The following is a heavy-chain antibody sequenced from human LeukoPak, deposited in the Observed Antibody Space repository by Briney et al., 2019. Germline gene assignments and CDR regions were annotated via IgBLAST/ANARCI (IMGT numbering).Heavy chain of an antibody. CDR2: INHSGST. CDR1: GGSISSYY. J-gene: IGHJ4*02. CDR3: ASRPFTFGGVIVAFDY. D-gene: IGHD3-16*02. V-gene: IGHV4-34*01. Sequence: SETLSLTCTASGGSISSYYWSWIRQPPGKGLEWIGEINHSGSTNYNPYLKSRVTISVDTSKNHFSLKLISVTAADTAVSYYASRPFTFGGVIVAFDYWGQGTLVTVSS.